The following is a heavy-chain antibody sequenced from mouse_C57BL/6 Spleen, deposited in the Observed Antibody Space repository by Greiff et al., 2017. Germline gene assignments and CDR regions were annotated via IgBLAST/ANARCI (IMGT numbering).Heavy chain of an antibody. CDR2: IDPENGDT. V-gene: IGHV14-4*01. J-gene: IGHJ2*01. CDR1: GFNIKDDY. Sequence: EVQLQQSGAELVRPGASVKLSCTASGFNIKDDYMHWVKQRPEQGLEWIGWIDPENGDTEYASKFQGKATITADTSSNTAYLQLSSLTSEDSAVYFCARIDYDLYFDYWGQGTTLTVSS. CDR3: ARIDYDLYFDY. D-gene: IGHD2-4*01.